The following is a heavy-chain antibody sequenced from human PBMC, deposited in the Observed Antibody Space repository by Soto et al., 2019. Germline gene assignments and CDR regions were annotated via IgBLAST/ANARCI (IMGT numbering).Heavy chain of an antibody. J-gene: IGHJ4*02. CDR2: TRATNSDA. V-gene: IGHV3-21*05. CDR1: GFTFSSFP. Sequence: GGSLRLSCAASGFTFSSFPMNWVRQAPGQGLEWISNTRATNSDAFYADSVRGRFTITKDTSKNQVVLTMTNMDPVDTATYYCAHGFYTYTGYFDYWGQGTLVTVSS. CDR3: AHGFYTYTGYFDY. D-gene: IGHD3-16*01.